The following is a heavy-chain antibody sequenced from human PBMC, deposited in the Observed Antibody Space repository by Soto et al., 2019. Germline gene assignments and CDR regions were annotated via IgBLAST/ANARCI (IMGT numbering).Heavy chain of an antibody. CDR1: GFTFSSYW. CDR2: IKQDGSEK. Sequence: ESGGGLVQPGGSLRLSCAASGFTFSSYWMSWVRQAPGKGLEWVANIKQDGSEKYYVDSVKGRFTISRDNAKNSLYLQMNSLRAEDTAVYYCARGKLYSSGWYGDWFDPWGQGTLVTVSS. CDR3: ARGKLYSSGWYGDWFDP. D-gene: IGHD6-19*01. V-gene: IGHV3-7*01. J-gene: IGHJ5*02.